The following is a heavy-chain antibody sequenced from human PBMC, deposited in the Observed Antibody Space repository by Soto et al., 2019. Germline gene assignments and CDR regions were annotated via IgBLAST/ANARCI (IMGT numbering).Heavy chain of an antibody. Sequence: SETLSLTCTVSGGSISSSSYYWGWIRQPPGKGLEWIGSMYYSGSTYYNPSLKSRVTISVDASKNQFSLKLSSVTAADTAVYECARLGGYNLYFDYWGQGTLVALSS. CDR2: MYYSGST. J-gene: IGHJ4*02. CDR1: GGSISSSSYY. D-gene: IGHD5-18*01. V-gene: IGHV4-39*01. CDR3: ARLGGYNLYFDY.